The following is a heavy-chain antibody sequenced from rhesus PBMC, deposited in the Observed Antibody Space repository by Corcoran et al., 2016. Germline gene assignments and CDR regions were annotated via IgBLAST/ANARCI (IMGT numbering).Heavy chain of an antibody. CDR3: ARDRYYYSGSYYLD. CDR1: GGSIRRTY. V-gene: IGHV4-173*01. J-gene: IGHJ4*01. Sequence: QLQLQESGPGLVKPSETLSLTCAVSGGSIRRTYWSWIRQPPGQGLAWIGRISGSGGSTDYNPALKSRVTISTDTSKNQFSLKLSSVTAADTAVYYCARDRYYYSGSYYLDWGQGVLVTVSS. CDR2: ISGSGGST. D-gene: IGHD3-16*01.